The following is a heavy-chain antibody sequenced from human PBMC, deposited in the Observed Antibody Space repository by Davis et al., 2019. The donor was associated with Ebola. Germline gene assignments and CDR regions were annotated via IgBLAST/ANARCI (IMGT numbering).Heavy chain of an antibody. CDR1: GGTFTNYA. V-gene: IGHV1-69*04. J-gene: IGHJ4*02. D-gene: IGHD6-13*01. CDR3: ATVPGIPDY. Sequence: AASVKVSCKTSGGTFTNYAVNWVRQAPGQGLEWMGRIIPVVDTKDYAQKFQGRVTLTADKSTSTAYMELSSLRSEDTAVYYCATVPGIPDYWGQGTLVTVSS. CDR2: IIPVVDTK.